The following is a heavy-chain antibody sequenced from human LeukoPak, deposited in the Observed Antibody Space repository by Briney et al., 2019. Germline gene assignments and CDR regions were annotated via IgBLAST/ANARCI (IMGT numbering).Heavy chain of an antibody. CDR3: ATEGVPSYAFAF. CDR2: IRSDGKYK. V-gene: IGHV3-30*02. J-gene: IGHJ3*01. D-gene: IGHD2-8*01. CDR1: GFNFRSYG. Sequence: GGSLRLSCAASGFNFRSYGMHWVCQTPGKGLEWVAYIRSDGKYKPYADSVKGRFTISRDNSKNTMYLQMNSLRVDDSAIYYCATEGVPSYAFAFWGQGTKVAVSS.